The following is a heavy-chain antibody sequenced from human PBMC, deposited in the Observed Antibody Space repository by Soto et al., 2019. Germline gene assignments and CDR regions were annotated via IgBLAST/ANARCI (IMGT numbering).Heavy chain of an antibody. CDR3: ARDLGEQSLGYFDY. V-gene: IGHV3-30-3*01. Sequence: QVQLVESGGGVVQPGRSLRLSCAASGFTFSSYAMHWVRQAPGKGLEWVAVISYDGSNKYYADSVKGRFTISRDNSKNTLYLQMNSLRAEDTAVYHCARDLGEQSLGYFDYWGQGTLVTVSS. CDR2: ISYDGSNK. J-gene: IGHJ4*02. CDR1: GFTFSSYA. D-gene: IGHD3-16*01.